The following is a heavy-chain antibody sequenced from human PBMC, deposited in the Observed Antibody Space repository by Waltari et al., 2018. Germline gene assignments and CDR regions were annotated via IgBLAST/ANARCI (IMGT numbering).Heavy chain of an antibody. D-gene: IGHD7-27*01. CDR2: IKSKSDGAIT. J-gene: IGHJ4*01. Sequence: EVQMVESGGGLVKPGDSLRLSCAASGFTFTPAWLTWVRRAPGKGLEWVGRIKSKSDGAITDFAAPVRGRFSISRDDSQYMVFLQMNSLRTEDTAVYYCTTLDAPWGGWGHGTLVTVSS. CDR1: GFTFTPAW. CDR3: TTLDAPWGG. V-gene: IGHV3-15*01.